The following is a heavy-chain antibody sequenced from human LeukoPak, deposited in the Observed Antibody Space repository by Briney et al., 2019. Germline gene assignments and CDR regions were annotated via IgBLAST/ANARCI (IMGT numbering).Heavy chain of an antibody. Sequence: ASVKVSCKASGYTFTTDYIHWVRQAPGQGLEWMGWINPNSGGTNDAQKFQGRVTMTRDTSISTAYMELSRLRSEDSAVYYCARWTTTYLDYWGQGTLVTVSS. CDR2: INPNSGGT. CDR1: GYTFTTDY. D-gene: IGHD4-11*01. J-gene: IGHJ4*02. V-gene: IGHV1-2*02. CDR3: ARWTTTYLDY.